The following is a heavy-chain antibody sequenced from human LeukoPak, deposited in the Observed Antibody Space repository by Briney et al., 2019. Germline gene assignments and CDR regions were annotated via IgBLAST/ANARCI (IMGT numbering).Heavy chain of an antibody. CDR2: ISSSGSTI. V-gene: IGHV3-11*01. J-gene: IGHJ6*03. D-gene: IGHD3-10*01. Sequence: GGSLRLSCAASGFTFSDYYMSWIRQAPGKGLEWVPYISSSGSTIYYADSVKGRFTISRDNAKNSLYLQMNSLRAEDTALYYCARDADYYGSGSYYYYYYYMDVWGKGTTVTVSS. CDR3: ARDADYYGSGSYYYYYYYMDV. CDR1: GFTFSDYY.